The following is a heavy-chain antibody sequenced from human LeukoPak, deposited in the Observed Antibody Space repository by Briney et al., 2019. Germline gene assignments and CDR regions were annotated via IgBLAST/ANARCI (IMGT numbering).Heavy chain of an antibody. CDR3: ARGIYYYGPGSYPSWFDP. D-gene: IGHD3-10*01. J-gene: IGHJ5*02. CDR2: IYFSGIT. Sequence: SQTLSLTCTVSGGSISSNSYYWTWIRQHLGKGLEWIGYIYFSGITYYNPSLKSRVTISVDTPKNQFSLKLTSVTAADTAAYYCARGIYYYGPGSYPSWFDPWGQGTLVTVSS. CDR1: GGSISSNSYY. V-gene: IGHV4-31*03.